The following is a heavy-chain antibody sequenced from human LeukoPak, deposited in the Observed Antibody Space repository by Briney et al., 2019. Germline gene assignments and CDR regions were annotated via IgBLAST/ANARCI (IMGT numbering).Heavy chain of an antibody. J-gene: IGHJ4*02. CDR2: ISSSSSYI. V-gene: IGHV3-21*01. D-gene: IGHD6-13*01. Sequence: GGSLRLSCAASGFTFSSYNMNWVRQAPGKGLEWVSSISSSSSYIYYTDSVKGRFTISRDNAKNSLYLQMNSLRAEDTAVYYCARDAFIAAAGNWGQGTLVTVSS. CDR3: ARDAFIAAAGN. CDR1: GFTFSSYN.